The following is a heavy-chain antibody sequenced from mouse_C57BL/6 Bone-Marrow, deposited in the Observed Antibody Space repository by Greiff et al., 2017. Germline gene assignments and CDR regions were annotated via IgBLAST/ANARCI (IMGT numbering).Heavy chain of an antibody. CDR1: GFSLTSYG. CDR2: IWSGGST. Sequence: VQLVESGPGLVQPSQSLSITCTVSGFSLTSYGVHWVRQSPGKGLEWLGVIWSGGSTDYNAAFISRLSISKDNSKSQVFFKMNSLQADDTAIYYCARIGSYYGSSYFDYWGQGTTLTVSS. J-gene: IGHJ2*01. CDR3: ARIGSYYGSSYFDY. V-gene: IGHV2-2*01. D-gene: IGHD1-1*01.